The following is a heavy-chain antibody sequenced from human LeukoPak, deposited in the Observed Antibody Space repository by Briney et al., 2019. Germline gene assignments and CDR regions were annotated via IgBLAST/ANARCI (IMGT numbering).Heavy chain of an antibody. CDR3: ARPRAYGDYGAFDI. Sequence: SETLSLTCTVSGGSISSYYWSWIRQPPGKGLEWIGYIYYSGSTNYNPSLKSRVTISVDTSKNQFSLKLSSVTAADTAVYYCARPRAYGDYGAFDIWGQGTMVTVSS. V-gene: IGHV4-59*08. CDR1: GGSISSYY. CDR2: IYYSGST. J-gene: IGHJ3*02. D-gene: IGHD4-17*01.